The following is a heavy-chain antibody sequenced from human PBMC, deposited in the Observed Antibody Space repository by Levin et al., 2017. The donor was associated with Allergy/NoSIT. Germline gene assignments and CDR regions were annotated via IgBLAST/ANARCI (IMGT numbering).Heavy chain of an antibody. J-gene: IGHJ4*02. D-gene: IGHD2-15*01. V-gene: IGHV3-23*01. CDR1: GFTFSSYA. CDR3: AKEGDVVVVAATLPDY. CDR2: ISGSGGST. Sequence: PGGSLRLSCAASGFTFSSYAMSWVRQAPGKGLEWVSAISGSGGSTYYADSVKGRFTISRDNSKNTLYLQMNSLRAEDTAVYYCAKEGDVVVVAATLPDYWGQGTLVTVSS.